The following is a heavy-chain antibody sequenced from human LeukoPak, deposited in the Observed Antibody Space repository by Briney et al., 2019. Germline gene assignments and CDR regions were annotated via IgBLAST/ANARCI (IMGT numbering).Heavy chain of an antibody. V-gene: IGHV3-30*02. J-gene: IGHJ4*02. CDR1: GFTFSSYG. CDR3: ARVLKEYYYGSGSYYHDY. Sequence: PGGSLRLSCAASGFTFSSYGMHWVRQAPGKGLEWVAFIRYDESNKYYADSVKGRFTISRDNSKNTLYLQMNSLRAEDTAVYYCARVLKEYYYGSGSYYHDYWGQGTLVTVSS. CDR2: IRYDESNK. D-gene: IGHD3-10*01.